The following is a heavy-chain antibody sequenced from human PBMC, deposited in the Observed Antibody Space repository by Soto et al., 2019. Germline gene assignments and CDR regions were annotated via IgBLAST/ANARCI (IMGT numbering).Heavy chain of an antibody. J-gene: IGHJ4*02. Sequence: SDTLSLTCTLPGVSISSYYWSWIRQPPGKGLEWIGYIYYSGSTNYNPSLKSRVTISVDTSKNQFSLKLSSVTAADTAVYYCARDSSGDYYGSGSYYPSYYFDYWGQGTLVTVS. CDR2: IYYSGST. D-gene: IGHD3-10*01. V-gene: IGHV4-59*01. CDR1: GVSISSYY. CDR3: ARDSSGDYYGSGSYYPSYYFDY.